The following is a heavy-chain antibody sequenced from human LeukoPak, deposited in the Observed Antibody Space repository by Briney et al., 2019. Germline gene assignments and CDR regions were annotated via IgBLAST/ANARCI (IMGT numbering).Heavy chain of an antibody. CDR3: ARDKVRGASYDYVWGSYRPGHDAFDI. CDR1: GGSISSYY. J-gene: IGHJ3*02. V-gene: IGHV4-59*01. D-gene: IGHD3-16*02. Sequence: SETLSLTCTVSGGSISSYYWSWIRQPPGKGLEWIGYIYYSGSTNYNPSLKSRVTISVDTSKNQFSLKLSSVTAADTAVYCCARDKVRGASYDYVWGSYRPGHDAFDIWGQGTMVTVSS. CDR2: IYYSGST.